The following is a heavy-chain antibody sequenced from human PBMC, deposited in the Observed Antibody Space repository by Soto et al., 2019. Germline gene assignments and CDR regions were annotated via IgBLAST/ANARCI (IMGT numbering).Heavy chain of an antibody. V-gene: IGHV5-51*01. CDR1: GYSFTSYW. J-gene: IGHJ4*02. CDR2: TYPGDSDT. CDR3: AVKTQRSPAAPTPFDY. Sequence: GESLKISCKGSGYSFTSYWIGWVRQMPGKGLEWMGITYPGDSDTRYSPSFQGQVTISADKSISTAYLQWSSLKASDTAMYYCAVKTQRSPAAPTPFDYWGQGTLVTV. D-gene: IGHD6-13*01.